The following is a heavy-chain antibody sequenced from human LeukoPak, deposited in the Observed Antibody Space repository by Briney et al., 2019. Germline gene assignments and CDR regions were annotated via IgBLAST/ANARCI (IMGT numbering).Heavy chain of an antibody. CDR2: INSDGTTT. V-gene: IGHV3-74*01. CDR1: GFTFSDYW. D-gene: IGHD1-7*01. CDR3: ASSPPTGTTWYFDL. Sequence: GGSLRLSCAASGFTFSDYWMHWVRQAPGKGPVWVSRINSDGTTTTYADSVKGRFTISRDNAKNTLYLQMGSLRAEDMAVYYCASSPPTGTTWYFDLWGRGTLVTVSS. J-gene: IGHJ2*01.